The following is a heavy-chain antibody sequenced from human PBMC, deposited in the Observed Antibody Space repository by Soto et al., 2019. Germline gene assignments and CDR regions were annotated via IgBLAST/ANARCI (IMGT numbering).Heavy chain of an antibody. J-gene: IGHJ4*02. D-gene: IGHD3-22*01. CDR1: GFTFNNAW. CDR2: IKSKTDGGTT. CDR3: TTGENYYDSSSFDY. Sequence: GGSLRLSCVASGFTFNNAWMNWVRQAPGKGLEWVGRIKSKTDGGTTDYAALVKGRFTISRDDSKTTLYLQMNGLKTEDTAVYYCTTGENYYDSSSFDYWGQGTLVTVSS. V-gene: IGHV3-15*01.